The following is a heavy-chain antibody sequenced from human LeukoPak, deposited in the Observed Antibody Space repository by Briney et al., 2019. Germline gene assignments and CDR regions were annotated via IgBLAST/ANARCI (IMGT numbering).Heavy chain of an antibody. Sequence: GGSLRPSCAASGFTFRSYWMSWVRQAPGRGLEWVANIHQDASEIRYVDSVKGRFTISRDNAKNSLYLQMNSLRAEDTAIYYCARVGSSWDLLDYWGRGTLVTVSS. D-gene: IGHD6-13*01. J-gene: IGHJ4*02. V-gene: IGHV3-7*01. CDR3: ARVGSSWDLLDY. CDR2: IHQDASEI. CDR1: GFTFRSYW.